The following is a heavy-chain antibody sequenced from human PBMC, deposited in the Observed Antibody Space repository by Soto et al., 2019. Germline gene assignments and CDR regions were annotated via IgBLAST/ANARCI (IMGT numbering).Heavy chain of an antibody. J-gene: IGHJ4*02. CDR2: ITSGSSTI. CDR3: VRDAGSLGY. D-gene: IGHD3-10*01. CDR1: WFTLNSYS. Sequence: GGALRLSCVVFWFTLNSYSMGWVRQAPGKGLEWVSYITSGSSTIHYADSVKGRFTISRDNAKNSVFLQMNSLRVEDTAVYYCVRDAGSLGYWGQGTLVTVSS. V-gene: IGHV3-48*01.